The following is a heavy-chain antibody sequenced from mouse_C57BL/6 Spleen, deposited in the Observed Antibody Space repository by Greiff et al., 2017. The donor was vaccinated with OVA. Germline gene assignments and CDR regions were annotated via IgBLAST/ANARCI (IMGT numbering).Heavy chain of an antibody. CDR2: IYPGDGDT. J-gene: IGHJ2*01. Sequence: QVQLKQSGAELVKPGASVKISCKASGYAFSSYWMNWVKQRPGKGLEWIGQIYPGDGDTNYNGKFKGKATLTADKSSSTAYMQLSSLTSEDSAVYFCARNLLRRGNFDYWGQGTTLTVSS. D-gene: IGHD2-12*01. CDR3: ARNLLRRGNFDY. V-gene: IGHV1-80*01. CDR1: GYAFSSYW.